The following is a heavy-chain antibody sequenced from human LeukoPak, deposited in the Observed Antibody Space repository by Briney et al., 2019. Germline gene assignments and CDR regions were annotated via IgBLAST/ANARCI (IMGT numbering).Heavy chain of an antibody. J-gene: IGHJ3*01. D-gene: IGHD6-19*01. CDR3: AKLGYSSGWYDFQIDAFDF. CDR1: GFTFSSYA. CDR2: IWYDGGNE. Sequence: GRSLRLSCAASGFTFSSYAMHWVRQAPGKGLEWVAVIWYDGGNEFYADSVKGRFTISRDNSKNTLYLQMNSLRAEDTAVYYCAKLGYSSGWYDFQIDAFDFWGQGTMVTVSS. V-gene: IGHV3-33*06.